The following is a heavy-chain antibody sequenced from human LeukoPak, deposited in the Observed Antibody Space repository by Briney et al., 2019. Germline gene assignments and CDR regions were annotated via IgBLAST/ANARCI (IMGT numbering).Heavy chain of an antibody. CDR1: GDSFSSSSYF. V-gene: IGHV4-61*01. J-gene: IGHJ4*02. CDR3: ARAPSGYYSIFDY. Sequence: SETLSLTCTVSGDSFSSSSYFWDWIRQPPGKGLEWIGYISDSGRSNYNPSLSGRVTISVDTSKNQFSLELTSVTAADTAVYYCARAPSGYYSIFDYWGQGTLVTVSS. D-gene: IGHD3-22*01. CDR2: ISDSGRS.